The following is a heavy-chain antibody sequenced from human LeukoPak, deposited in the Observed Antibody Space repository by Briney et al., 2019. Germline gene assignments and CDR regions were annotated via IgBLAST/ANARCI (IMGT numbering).Heavy chain of an antibody. D-gene: IGHD3-10*01. CDR1: GGSFSGYY. J-gene: IGHJ6*03. CDR3: ARRFGRKFGERFYYYHYMDV. V-gene: IGHV4-34*01. CDR2: INHSGST. Sequence: SETLPLTCAVYGGSFSGYYWSWIRQPPGKGLEWIGEINHSGSTNYNPSLKSRVTISVDTSKNQFSLKLSSVTAADTAVYYCARRFGRKFGERFYYYHYMDVWGKGTTVTISS.